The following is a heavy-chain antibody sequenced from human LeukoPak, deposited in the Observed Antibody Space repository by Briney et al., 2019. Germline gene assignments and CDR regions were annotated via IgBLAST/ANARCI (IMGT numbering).Heavy chain of an antibody. J-gene: IGHJ5*02. CDR2: IHTSGST. CDR1: GGSISSGSYY. D-gene: IGHD3-10*01. Sequence: SETLSLTCTVSGGSISSGSYYWSWIRQPAGKGLEWIGRIHTSGSTNYNPSLKSRATISVDTSKNQFSLKLTSVTAADTAVYYCARGLVTHPYNWFDPWGQGTLVTVSS. CDR3: ARGLVTHPYNWFDP. V-gene: IGHV4-61*02.